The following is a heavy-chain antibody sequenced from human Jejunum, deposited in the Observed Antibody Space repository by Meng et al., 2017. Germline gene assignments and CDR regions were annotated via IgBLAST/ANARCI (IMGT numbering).Heavy chain of an antibody. CDR2: ISSDGSLR. V-gene: IGHV3-30*04. Sequence: GESLKISCAASGFTFTSYSMHWVRQAPGQGLDWLAVISSDGSLRYYADSVKGRFTISRDNSKNTLFLKMNSLRDEDTALYYCARETLVTTKGIEHWGQGTLVTVSS. D-gene: IGHD4-17*01. CDR1: GFTFTSYS. CDR3: ARETLVTTKGIEH. J-gene: IGHJ4*02.